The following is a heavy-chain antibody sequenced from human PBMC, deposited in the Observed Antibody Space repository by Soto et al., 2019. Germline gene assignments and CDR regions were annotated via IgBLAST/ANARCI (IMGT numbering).Heavy chain of an antibody. V-gene: IGHV3-66*01. D-gene: IGHD6-13*01. J-gene: IGHJ6*03. CDR3: ARAVSSSWYSSYYYYMDV. CDR1: GFTVSSNY. Sequence: EVQLVESGGGLVQPGGSLRLSCAASGFTVSSNYMSWVRQAPGKGLEWVSVIYSGRSTYYADSVKGRFTISRDNSKNTLYLQMNSLRAEDTAVYYCARAVSSSWYSSYYYYMDVWGKGTTVTVSS. CDR2: IYSGRST.